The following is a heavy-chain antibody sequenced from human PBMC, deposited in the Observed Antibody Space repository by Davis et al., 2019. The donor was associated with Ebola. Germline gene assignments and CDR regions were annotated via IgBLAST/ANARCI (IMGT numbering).Heavy chain of an antibody. V-gene: IGHV1-2*06. CDR3: ARGHSYGFEY. CDR1: GYTFTGYN. Sequence: ASVKVSCKASGYTFTGYNIHWVRQAPGHGLEWGRIISNSGDTNYAQNFQGRVTMTRDTSISTAYMELSRLTSDDTAVYYCARGHSYGFEYWGQGTLVTVSS. J-gene: IGHJ4*02. D-gene: IGHD5-18*01. CDR2: IISNSGDT.